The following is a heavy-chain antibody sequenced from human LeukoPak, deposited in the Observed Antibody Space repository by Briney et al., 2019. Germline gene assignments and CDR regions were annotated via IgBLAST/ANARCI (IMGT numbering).Heavy chain of an antibody. D-gene: IGHD6-13*01. CDR1: GFTVSSNY. V-gene: IGHV3-53*01. CDR3: VRESRGSSWSYYFDS. Sequence: VGSLRLSCAASGFTVSSNYMSWVRQAPGKGLEWVSVIYGGDSTNYADSVKGRFTISRDNSKSTLYLQMNSLRVEDTAVYYCVRESRGSSWSYYFDSWGQGTLVTVSS. J-gene: IGHJ4*02. CDR2: IYGGDST.